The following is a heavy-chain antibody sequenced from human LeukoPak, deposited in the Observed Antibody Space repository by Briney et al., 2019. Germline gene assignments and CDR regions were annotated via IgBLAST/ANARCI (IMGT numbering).Heavy chain of an antibody. Sequence: GASVKVSCKASGYTFTGYCMHWVRQAPGQGLEWMGWINPNSGGTNYAQKFQGRVTMTRDTSISTAYMELSRLRSDDTAVYYCARDCGAYCGGDSSRHARSLDYWGQGTLVTVSS. CDR1: GYTFTGYC. V-gene: IGHV1-2*02. CDR2: INPNSGGT. CDR3: ARDCGAYCGGDSSRHARSLDY. J-gene: IGHJ4*02. D-gene: IGHD2-21*02.